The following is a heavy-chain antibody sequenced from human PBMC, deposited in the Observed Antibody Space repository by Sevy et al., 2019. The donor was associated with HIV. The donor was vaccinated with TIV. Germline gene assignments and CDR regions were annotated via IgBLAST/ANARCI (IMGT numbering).Heavy chain of an antibody. D-gene: IGHD2-15*01. CDR1: GFTFSDYY. Sequence: GGSLRLSCAASGFTFSDYYMSWIRQAPGKGLEWVSYISSSGSTIYYADAVNGRFTISRDNAKNSLYLQMNSLRAEDTAVYYCARGSTRVAFDIWGQGTMVTVSS. CDR2: ISSSGSTI. CDR3: ARGSTRVAFDI. J-gene: IGHJ3*02. V-gene: IGHV3-11*01.